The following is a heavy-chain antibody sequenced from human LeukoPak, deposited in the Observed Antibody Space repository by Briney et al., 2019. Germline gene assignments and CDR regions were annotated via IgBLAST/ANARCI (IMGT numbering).Heavy chain of an antibody. V-gene: IGHV4-61*03. CDR2: IYYTGKT. CDR3: ARSQNYYGSGDY. D-gene: IGHD3-10*01. CDR1: GDSVSNGNYY. J-gene: IGHJ4*02. Sequence: SETLSLTCTVSGDSVSNGNYYWSWLRQPPGKALEWIGYIYYTGKTYYNPSLEGRVTILVDTSRNHFSVKLGSVTAADTAVYYCARSQNYYGSGDYWSQGTLVTVSS.